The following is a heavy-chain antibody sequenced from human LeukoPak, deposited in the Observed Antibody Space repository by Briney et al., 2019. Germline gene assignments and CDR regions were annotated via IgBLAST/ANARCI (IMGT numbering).Heavy chain of an antibody. CDR2: IKSDGSKT. CDR1: GFTFRSYW. J-gene: IGHJ3*02. V-gene: IGHV3-74*01. CDR3: ARDPHGGSGSDPHDAFDI. Sequence: GGSLRLSCAASGFTFRSYWMHWVRQAPGKGLVWVSRIKSDGSKTSYADSVKGRFTISRDNTKNTPYLQMNSLRAEDTAVYYCARDPHGGSGSDPHDAFDIWGQGTMVTVSS. D-gene: IGHD1-26*01.